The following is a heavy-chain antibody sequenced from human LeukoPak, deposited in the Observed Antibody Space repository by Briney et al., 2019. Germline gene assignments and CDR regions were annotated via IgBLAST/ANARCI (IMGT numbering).Heavy chain of an antibody. Sequence: PSETLSLTCTVSGGSISTYYWSWLRQPPGKGLEWIGYISYSGNTNYNPSLKSRVTMSVDTSKNQFSLKLSSVTAADTAAYYCARRRDYVRGSYRYAFDIWGQGTMVTVSS. CDR1: GGSISTYY. J-gene: IGHJ3*02. CDR3: ARRRDYVRGSYRYAFDI. V-gene: IGHV4-59*01. CDR2: ISYSGNT. D-gene: IGHD3-16*02.